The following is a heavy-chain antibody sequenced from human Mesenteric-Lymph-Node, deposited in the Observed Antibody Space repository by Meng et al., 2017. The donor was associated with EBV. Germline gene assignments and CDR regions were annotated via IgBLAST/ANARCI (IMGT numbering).Heavy chain of an antibody. CDR2: VYYSGST. D-gene: IGHD3-10*01. CDR3: ARENPARGNWFDP. CDR1: GGSVSSTSYY. J-gene: IGHJ5*02. Sequence: QLPESGSGLVKPSQTLSLTCTVSGGSVSSTSYYWIWIRQPPGKRLEWIGNVYYSGSTNYNPSLKSRVTISVDTSKNQFSLNLYSVTAADTAVYYCARENPARGNWFDPWGQGALVTVSS. V-gene: IGHV4-61*01.